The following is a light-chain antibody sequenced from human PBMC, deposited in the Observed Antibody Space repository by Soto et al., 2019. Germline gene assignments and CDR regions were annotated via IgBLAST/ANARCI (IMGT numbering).Light chain of an antibody. Sequence: EIVLTQSPGTLSLSPGERATLSCRASQSVSSNLAWYQQKPGQAPRLLIYDASTRATGIPARFSGSGSGTEFTLTISSLQSEDFAVYYCQQYNNWPLTFGQGTRLEIK. V-gene: IGKV3-15*01. J-gene: IGKJ5*01. CDR2: DAS. CDR3: QQYNNWPLT. CDR1: QSVSSN.